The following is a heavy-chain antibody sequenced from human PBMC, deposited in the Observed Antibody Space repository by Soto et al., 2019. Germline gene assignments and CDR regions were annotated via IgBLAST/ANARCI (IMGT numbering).Heavy chain of an antibody. Sequence: QVQLQESGPGLVKPSQTLSLTCTVSGGSISSGDYYWSWIRQPPGKGLEWIGYIYYSGSTYYNPALKSRVTISVDTSKNQFSLKLSSVTAADTAVYCCARGDIQSQYFDYWGQGTLVTVSS. CDR2: IYYSGST. CDR3: ARGDIQSQYFDY. J-gene: IGHJ4*02. CDR1: GGSISSGDYY. V-gene: IGHV4-30-4*01.